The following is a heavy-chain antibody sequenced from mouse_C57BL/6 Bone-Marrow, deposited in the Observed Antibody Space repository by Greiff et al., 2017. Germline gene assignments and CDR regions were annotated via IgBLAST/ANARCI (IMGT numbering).Heavy chain of an antibody. CDR3: AREGDCGVYFDY. D-gene: IGHD2-13*01. V-gene: IGHV1-72*01. J-gene: IGHJ2*01. Sequence: QVQLQQPGAELVKPGASVKLSCKASGYTFTSYWMHWVKQRPGRGLEWIGRIDPTSGGTTYNEKFKGKATLTVDKPSSTAYMQLSSLTYEDSAVYYCAREGDCGVYFDYWGQGTTLTVST. CDR2: IDPTSGGT. CDR1: GYTFTSYW.